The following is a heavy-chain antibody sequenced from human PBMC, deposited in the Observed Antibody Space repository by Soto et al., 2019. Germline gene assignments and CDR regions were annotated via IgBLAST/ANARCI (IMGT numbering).Heavy chain of an antibody. CDR2: IGWNSGTL. CDR1: GFTFDKYA. J-gene: IGHJ4*02. CDR3: AKDITPYGTYDSRCFDY. V-gene: IGHV3-9*01. D-gene: IGHD4-17*01. Sequence: EVHLVESGGNLVQPGRSLRLTCEASGFTFDKYAMHWLRQAPGKGLEWVSGIGWNSGTLGYADSVKGRFTISRDDAKNSLYLQMNCLRAEDTALYYCAKDITPYGTYDSRCFDYRGQGTLVTVSS.